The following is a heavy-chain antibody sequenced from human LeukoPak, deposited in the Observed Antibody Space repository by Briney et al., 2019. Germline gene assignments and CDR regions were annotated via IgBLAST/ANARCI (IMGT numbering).Heavy chain of an antibody. CDR2: ITCSGNT. D-gene: IGHD1-26*01. Sequence: SETLSLTCTVSGGSISSYFWSWIRQPPGKGLDWIGYITCSGNTNYNPSLNSRVTISLDTSKNQFSLKLTSVAAADTAVYFCASGVGTTNRFDYWGQGTRVTVYS. V-gene: IGHV4-59*01. J-gene: IGHJ4*02. CDR1: GGSISSYF. CDR3: ASGVGTTNRFDY.